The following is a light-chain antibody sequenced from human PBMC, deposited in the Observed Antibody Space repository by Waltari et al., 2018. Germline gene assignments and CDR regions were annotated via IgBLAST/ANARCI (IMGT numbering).Light chain of an antibody. Sequence: QSALTQPPSASGSPGQSVTISCTGTSSDVGGYYFVSWYQQHPGKAPKLLICEVSRRPSGVPDRFSGSKSGNTASLTVSGLQAEDEADYYCISYAGSNNYVFGTGTKVTVL. CDR2: EVS. J-gene: IGLJ1*01. CDR3: ISYAGSNNYV. V-gene: IGLV2-8*01. CDR1: SSDVGGYYF.